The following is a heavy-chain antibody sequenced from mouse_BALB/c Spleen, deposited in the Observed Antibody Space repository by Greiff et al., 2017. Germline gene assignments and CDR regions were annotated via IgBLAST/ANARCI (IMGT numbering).Heavy chain of an antibody. CDR3: ARSKTGTMGD. CDR2: ISSGGSYT. CDR1: GFTFSSYA. J-gene: IGHJ3*01. D-gene: IGHD4-1*01. Sequence: EVMLVESGGGLVKPGGSLKLSCAASGFTFSSYAMSWVRQTPEKRLEWVATISSGGSYTYYPDSVKGRFTISRDNAKNTLYLQMSSLRSEDTAMYYCARSKTGTMGDWGQGTLVTVSA. V-gene: IGHV5-9-1*01.